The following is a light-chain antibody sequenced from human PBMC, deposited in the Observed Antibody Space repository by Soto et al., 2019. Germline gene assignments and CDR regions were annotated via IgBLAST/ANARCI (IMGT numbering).Light chain of an antibody. CDR3: AAWDDSLNGYV. CDR1: SSNIGSNT. Sequence: QAVVTQPPSVSGTPGQRVTISCSGSSSNIGSNTVNWYQQLPGTAPKLLIYGNNQRPSGVPDRFSGSEPGTSASLAISGLQSEDEADYHCAAWDDSLNGYVFGTGTKVTVL. J-gene: IGLJ1*01. V-gene: IGLV1-44*01. CDR2: GNN.